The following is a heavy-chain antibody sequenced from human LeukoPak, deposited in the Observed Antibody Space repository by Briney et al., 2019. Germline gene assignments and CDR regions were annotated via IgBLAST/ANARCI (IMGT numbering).Heavy chain of an antibody. Sequence: SETLSLTCAVYGGSFSGYYWSWIRQPPGKGLEWIGEVNHSGSTNSNPSLKSRVTISVDTSKSQFSLRLSSVTAADTAVYYCARKGYSYGFFNYWGQGTLVTVSS. J-gene: IGHJ4*02. CDR2: VNHSGST. V-gene: IGHV4-34*01. CDR3: ARKGYSYGFFNY. CDR1: GGSFSGYY. D-gene: IGHD5-18*01.